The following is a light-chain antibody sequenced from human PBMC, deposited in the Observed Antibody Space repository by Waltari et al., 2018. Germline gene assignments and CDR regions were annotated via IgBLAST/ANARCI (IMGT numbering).Light chain of an antibody. V-gene: IGKV3-15*01. CDR2: GAS. J-gene: IGKJ4*01. CDR1: QNVYTN. Sequence: EIVMTQSPATLSLSPGESATLSCRASQNVYTNLAWYQQKPGQAPRLLISGASVRATGVPWRFRGSGSGTEFTLTISSLQSDDFAVYYCQQYNTWPPLTFGGGTRVDIK. CDR3: QQYNTWPPLT.